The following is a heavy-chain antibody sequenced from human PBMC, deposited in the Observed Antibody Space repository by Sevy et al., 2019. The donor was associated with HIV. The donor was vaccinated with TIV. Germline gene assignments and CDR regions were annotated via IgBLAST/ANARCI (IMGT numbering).Heavy chain of an antibody. CDR3: ARDEYYYGSGLLLRVCERVGPQQSEPDYYYYYGMDV. J-gene: IGHJ6*02. V-gene: IGHV3-11*01. D-gene: IGHD3-10*01. Sequence: GGSLRLSCAASGFTFSDYYMSWIRQAPGKGLEWVSYISSSGSTIYYADSVKGRFTISRDNAKNSLYLQMNSLRAEDTAVYYCARDEYYYGSGLLLRVCERVGPQQSEPDYYYYYGMDVWGQGTTVTVSS. CDR2: ISSSGSTI. CDR1: GFTFSDYY.